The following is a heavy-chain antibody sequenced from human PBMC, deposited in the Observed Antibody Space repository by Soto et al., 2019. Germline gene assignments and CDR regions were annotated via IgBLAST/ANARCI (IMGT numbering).Heavy chain of an antibody. CDR2: IYYSGST. D-gene: IGHD6-13*01. CDR3: ARASAAAGNSVGAFDI. J-gene: IGHJ3*02. V-gene: IGHV4-59*01. CDR1: GGNISNYY. Sequence: SVPMPLTRTVAGGNISNYYWRRIRQTPGKGLEWIGYIYYSGSTNYNPSLKSRVTISVDTSKNQFSLKPSSVTAADTAVYYCARASAAAGNSVGAFDIWGQGTMVTVSS.